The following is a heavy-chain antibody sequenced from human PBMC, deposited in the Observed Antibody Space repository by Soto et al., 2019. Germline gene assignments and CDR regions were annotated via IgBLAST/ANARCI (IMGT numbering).Heavy chain of an antibody. J-gene: IGHJ4*02. D-gene: IGHD3-16*02. CDR2: ISGSGEST. Sequence: PGGSLRLSCASSVFPFSGYAMSCVRRAPGKWPEWVSSISGSGESTHYADSVKGRSTISRDNSQNTLYMQMNFLRAEDTAVYFCATDFKAIYGYTHFEDLGQGSLVIVS. V-gene: IGHV3-23*01. CDR3: ATDFKAIYGYTHFED. CDR1: VFPFSGYA.